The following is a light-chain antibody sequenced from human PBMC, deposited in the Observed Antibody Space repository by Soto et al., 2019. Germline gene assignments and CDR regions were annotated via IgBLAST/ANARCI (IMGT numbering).Light chain of an antibody. Sequence: QSVLTQPPSVSGAPGQRVTISCSGSSSNIGADFDVHWYQQLPGTAPRVLTHGDANRPSGVPDRFSWSKSGTSASLAISGLQAEDEADYYCQSFDSTLTAWVFGGGTKLTVL. CDR3: QSFDSTLTAWV. J-gene: IGLJ3*02. CDR2: GDA. V-gene: IGLV1-40*01. CDR1: SSNIGADFD.